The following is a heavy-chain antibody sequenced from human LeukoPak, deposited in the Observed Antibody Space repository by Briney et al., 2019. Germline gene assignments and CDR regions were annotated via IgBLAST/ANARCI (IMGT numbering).Heavy chain of an antibody. Sequence: SETLSLTCTVSGGSTTSNYWSWIRQTPGKGLEWIGFIFYNGYIKYNPSLESRVIMSIDTSKNQFSLKLSSVTAADTAVYYCARGGYSHGYSTLDYWGQGILVTVSS. V-gene: IGHV4-59*01. CDR1: GGSTTSNY. CDR3: ARGGYSHGYSTLDY. J-gene: IGHJ4*02. D-gene: IGHD5-18*01. CDR2: IFYNGYI.